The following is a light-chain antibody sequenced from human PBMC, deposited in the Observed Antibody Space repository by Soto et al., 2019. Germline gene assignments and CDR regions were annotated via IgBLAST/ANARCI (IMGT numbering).Light chain of an antibody. CDR1: QDISDY. Sequence: RLTQSASFLSASVGDRVTLTCPASQDISDYLAWSQQRPGKAPKLLSYAASTLQSGVPSRLSGSGSGTEFTLTISSLQPEDFATYSCQQLNSYPLTFGGGTKVDIK. J-gene: IGKJ4*01. V-gene: IGKV1-9*01. CDR2: AAS. CDR3: QQLNSYPLT.